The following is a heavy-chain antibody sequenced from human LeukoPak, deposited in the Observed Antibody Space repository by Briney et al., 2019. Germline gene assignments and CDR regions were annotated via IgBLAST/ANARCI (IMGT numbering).Heavy chain of an antibody. D-gene: IGHD2-2*02. J-gene: IGHJ6*02. CDR3: ARDPCSSTSCYTFYYYYGMDV. CDR2: IYYSGST. CDR1: GGSISSYY. Sequence: SETLSLTCTVSGGSISSYYWSWIRQPPGKGLEWIGYIYYSGSTNYNPSLKSRVTISVDTSKNQFSLQLNSVTPEDTAVYYCARDPCSSTSCYTFYYYYGMDVWGQGTTVTVSS. V-gene: IGHV4-59*12.